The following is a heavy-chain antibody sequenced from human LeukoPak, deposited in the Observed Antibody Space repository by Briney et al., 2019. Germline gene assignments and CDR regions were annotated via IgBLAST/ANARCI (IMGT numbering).Heavy chain of an antibody. CDR1: GFTFDDYG. D-gene: IGHD3-22*01. CDR2: ISYDGSNK. Sequence: GSLRLSCAASGFTFDDYGMSWVRQAPGKGLEWVAVISYDGSNKYYADSVKGRFTISRDNSKNTLYLQMNSLRAEDTAVYYCARGMGYYDSSGYYVDFDYWGQGTLVTVSS. J-gene: IGHJ4*02. CDR3: ARGMGYYDSSGYYVDFDY. V-gene: IGHV3-30*03.